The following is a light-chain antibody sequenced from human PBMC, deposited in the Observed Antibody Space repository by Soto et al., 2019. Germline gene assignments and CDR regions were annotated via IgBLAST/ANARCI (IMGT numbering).Light chain of an antibody. CDR2: DVS. V-gene: IGLV2-14*01. CDR1: SSDVGGYDS. J-gene: IGLJ1*01. CDR3: SSYTSSSTRV. Sequence: QSALTQPASVSGSPGQSIPISCTGTSSDVGGYDSVSWYQQHPGKAPKLMIYDVSNRPSGVSNRFSGSKSGNTASLTISGLQAEDEADYYCSSYTSSSTRVFGTGTQLTVL.